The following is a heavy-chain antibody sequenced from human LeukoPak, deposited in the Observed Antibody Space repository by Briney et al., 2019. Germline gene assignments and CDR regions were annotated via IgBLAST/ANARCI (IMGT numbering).Heavy chain of an antibody. CDR2: IHTSGSN. J-gene: IGHJ4*02. D-gene: IGHD2-2*01. V-gene: IGHV4-4*09. CDR3: ARGAAATDY. CDR1: GVSISPYY. Sequence: SETLSLTCAVSGVSISPYYWAWIRQPPGKGLEWIGYIHTSGSNNQYPSLKSRVTISVDTSKNQFSLKLSSVTAADTAVYYCARGAAATDYWGQGTLVTVSS.